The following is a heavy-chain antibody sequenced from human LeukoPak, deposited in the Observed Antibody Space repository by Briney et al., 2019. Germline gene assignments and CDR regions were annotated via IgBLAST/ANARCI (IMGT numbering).Heavy chain of an antibody. J-gene: IGHJ4*02. CDR2: ISYDGSNK. CDR1: GFTFSSYG. CDR3: ANYIAAAGFDY. D-gene: IGHD6-13*01. V-gene: IGHV3-30*18. Sequence: GGSLRLSCAASGFTFSSYGMHWVRQAPGKGLEWVAVISYDGSNKYYADSVKGRFTISRDNSKNTLYLQMNSLRAEDTAVYYCANYIAAAGFDYWGQGTLVTVSS.